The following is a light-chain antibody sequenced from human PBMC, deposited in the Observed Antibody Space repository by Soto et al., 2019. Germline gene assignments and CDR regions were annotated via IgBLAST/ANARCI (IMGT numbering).Light chain of an antibody. J-gene: IGKJ2*01. Sequence: DIEMTQSPSSLSASVGDRVTITCQASQDISNYLNGYQQKPGKAPKLLIYDASNLETGVPSRFSGSGSGTDFTCTLSSLQPEDISTYYCQQYYNVPPYTFGQGTKLEIK. CDR3: QQYYNVPPYT. V-gene: IGKV1-33*01. CDR2: DAS. CDR1: QDISNY.